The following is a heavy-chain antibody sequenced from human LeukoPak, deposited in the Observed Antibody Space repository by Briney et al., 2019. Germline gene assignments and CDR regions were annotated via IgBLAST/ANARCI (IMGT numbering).Heavy chain of an antibody. D-gene: IGHD3-16*01. CDR2: MKGDGSIA. CDR1: GFTFSIYW. J-gene: IGHJ3*02. V-gene: IGHV3-74*01. CDR3: ARWGDRRGGAFDI. Sequence: GGSLRLSCAASGFTFSIYWMHWVRQAPGKSLEWVSRMKGDGSIASYADSVKGRFTISRDNAKNALYLQMNSLRAEDTALYYCARWGDRRGGAFDIWGQGTMVTVSS.